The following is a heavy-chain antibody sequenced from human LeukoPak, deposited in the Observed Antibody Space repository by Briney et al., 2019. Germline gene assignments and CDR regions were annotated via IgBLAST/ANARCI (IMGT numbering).Heavy chain of an antibody. CDR2: INHSGSI. D-gene: IGHD2-2*01. CDR1: GGSFSGYY. CDR3: VRETPGLAFDI. V-gene: IGHV4-34*01. J-gene: IGHJ3*02. Sequence: ASETLSLTCTVYGGSFSGYYWSWIRQPPGRGLEWIGEINHSGSINYNPSLKSRVTISVDTSKNQFSLKLSSVTAADTAVYYCVRETPGLAFDIWGQGIMVTVSS.